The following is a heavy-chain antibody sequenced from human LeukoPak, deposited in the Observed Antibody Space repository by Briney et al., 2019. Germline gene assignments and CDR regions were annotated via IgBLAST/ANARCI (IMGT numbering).Heavy chain of an antibody. D-gene: IGHD1-26*01. V-gene: IGHV4-38-2*02. CDR1: GYSISSGHY. J-gene: IGHJ3*02. CDR2: IFHSGST. Sequence: SETLSLTCTVSGYSISSGHYWGWIRQPPGKGLEWIGTIFHSGSTYYNPSLKSRVTISVDTSKNQFSLKLSSVTAADTAVYYCARVYGGSFVSAFDIWGQGTMVTVSS. CDR3: ARVYGGSFVSAFDI.